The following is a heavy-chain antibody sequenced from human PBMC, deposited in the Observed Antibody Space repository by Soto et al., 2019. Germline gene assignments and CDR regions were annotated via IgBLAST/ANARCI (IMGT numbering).Heavy chain of an antibody. CDR1: GGTFSSYA. D-gene: IGHD2-15*01. V-gene: IGHV1-69*01. Sequence: QVQLVQSGAEVKKPGSSVKVSRKASGGTFSSYAISWVRQAPGQGLEWMGGIIPIFGTANYAQKFQGRVTITADESTSTAYMELSSLRSEDTAVYYCARDRRYCSGGSCPYYFDYWGQGTLVTVSS. J-gene: IGHJ4*02. CDR3: ARDRRYCSGGSCPYYFDY. CDR2: IIPIFGTA.